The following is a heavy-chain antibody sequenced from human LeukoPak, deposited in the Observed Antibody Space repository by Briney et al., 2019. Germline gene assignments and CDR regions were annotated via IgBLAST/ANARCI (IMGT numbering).Heavy chain of an antibody. Sequence: ASVKVSCKASGYTFTSYGISWVRQAPGQGLEWMGWISAYNGNTNYAQKLQGRVTMTTDTSTSTAYMELRSLRSDDTAVYYCARDPLRVLMVYATHNWFDPWGQGTLVTVSS. CDR1: GYTFTSYG. D-gene: IGHD2-8*01. V-gene: IGHV1-18*01. CDR3: ARDPLRVLMVYATHNWFDP. J-gene: IGHJ5*02. CDR2: ISAYNGNT.